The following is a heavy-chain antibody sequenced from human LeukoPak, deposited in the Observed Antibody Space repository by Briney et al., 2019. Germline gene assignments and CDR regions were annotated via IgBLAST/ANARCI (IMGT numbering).Heavy chain of an antibody. Sequence: GGSLRLSCAASGFTFSSYAMSWVRQAPGKGPEWVSAISDNGGNTDYDYADSVKGRFTISRDNSKNTLYLQMNSLRAEDTAVYYCAKEATHGGNSRAVYWGQGTRVTVSS. V-gene: IGHV3-23*01. J-gene: IGHJ4*02. D-gene: IGHD4-23*01. CDR1: GFTFSSYA. CDR2: ISDNGGNT. CDR3: AKEATHGGNSRAVY.